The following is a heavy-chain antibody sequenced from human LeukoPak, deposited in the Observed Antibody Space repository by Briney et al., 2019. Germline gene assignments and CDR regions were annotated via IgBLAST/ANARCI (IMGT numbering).Heavy chain of an antibody. CDR3: TRDPPYYYGSGSYFDY. V-gene: IGHV3-49*04. CDR2: IRSKAYGGTT. D-gene: IGHD3-10*01. Sequence: QPGRSLRLSCTASGFTFGDYAMSWVRQAPGKGLEWVGFIRSKAYGGTTEYAASVKGRFTISRGDSKSIAYLQMNSLKTEDTAVYYCTRDPPYYYGSGSYFDYWGQGTLVTVSS. CDR1: GFTFGDYA. J-gene: IGHJ4*02.